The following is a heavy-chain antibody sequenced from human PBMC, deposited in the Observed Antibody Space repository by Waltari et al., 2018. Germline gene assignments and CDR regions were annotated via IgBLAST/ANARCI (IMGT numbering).Heavy chain of an antibody. CDR3: ARGPYYDFWSGSPSYMDV. CDR1: GYTFTSYD. J-gene: IGHJ6*03. CDR2: MNPNSGNT. V-gene: IGHV1-8*01. Sequence: QVQLVQSGAEVKKPGASVTVSCKASGYTFTSYDINWVRQATGQGLEWMGWMNPNSGNTGYAQKFQGRVTMTRNTSISTAYMELSSLRSEDTAVYYCARGPYYDFWSGSPSYMDVWGKGTTVTVSS. D-gene: IGHD3-3*01.